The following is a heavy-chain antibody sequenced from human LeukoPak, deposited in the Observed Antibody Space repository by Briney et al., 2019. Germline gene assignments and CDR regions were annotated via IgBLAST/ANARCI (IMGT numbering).Heavy chain of an antibody. D-gene: IGHD3-22*01. V-gene: IGHV3-9*01. CDR1: GFTFNDYA. CDR2: FSWNCCSI. J-gene: IGHJ4*02. Sequence: GRSLRFSCAAPGFTFNDYAIPWSPKAPGKGLEGVSGFSWNCCSIGYADSGRVRFAMSTDIAKNSQYLQMNSLRAEDTAVYDCPKALYYDSIGYSPFDYWGQGTLVTVSS. CDR3: PKALYYDSIGYSPFDY.